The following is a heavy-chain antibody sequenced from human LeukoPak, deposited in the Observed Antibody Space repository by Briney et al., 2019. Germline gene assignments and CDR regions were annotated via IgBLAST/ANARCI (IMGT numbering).Heavy chain of an antibody. V-gene: IGHV4-59*08. D-gene: IGHD6-19*01. J-gene: IGHJ4*02. CDR2: IYYSGST. CDR3: ARQGIAVAGVFDY. Sequence: EWIGYIYYSGSTNYNPSLKSRVTISVDTSKNQFSLKLSSVTAADTAVYYCARQGIAVAGVFDYWGQGTLVTVSS.